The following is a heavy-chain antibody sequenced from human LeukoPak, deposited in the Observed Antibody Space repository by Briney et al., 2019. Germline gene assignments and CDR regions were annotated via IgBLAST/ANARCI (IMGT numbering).Heavy chain of an antibody. Sequence: GGSLRLSCAASGFTFSSYAMHWVRQAPGKGLEWVATISYDGNNKYYADSVKGRFTISRDNSKSTLYLQMNSLRAEDTAVYYCARVPGDGYNSYDAFDIWGQGTMVTVSS. V-gene: IGHV3-30-3*01. D-gene: IGHD5-24*01. J-gene: IGHJ3*02. CDR1: GFTFSSYA. CDR2: ISYDGNNK. CDR3: ARVPGDGYNSYDAFDI.